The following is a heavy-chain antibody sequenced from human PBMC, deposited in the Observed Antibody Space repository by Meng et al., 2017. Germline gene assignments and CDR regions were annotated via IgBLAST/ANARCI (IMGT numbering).Heavy chain of an antibody. CDR1: GFTFSSYW. CDR2: IKQDGSEK. V-gene: IGHV3-7*01. CDR3: ARDVSSGWQMTTYYYYGMDV. J-gene: IGHJ6*02. Sequence: GGSLRLSCAASGFTFSSYWMSWVRQAPGKGLEWVANIKQDGSEKYYVDSVKGRLTSSRDNAKNSLSLQMNSLRAEDTAVYYCARDVSSGWQMTTYYYYGMDVWGQGTTVTVSS. D-gene: IGHD6-19*01.